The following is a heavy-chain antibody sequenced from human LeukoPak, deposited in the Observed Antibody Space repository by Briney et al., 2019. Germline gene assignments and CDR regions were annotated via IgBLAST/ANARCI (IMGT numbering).Heavy chain of an antibody. CDR3: ARDAYSSGWTFDY. V-gene: IGHV3-33*01. CDR2: IWYDGSNK. CDR1: GFTFSSYG. D-gene: IGHD6-19*01. J-gene: IGHJ4*02. Sequence: GGSLRLSCAASGFTFSSYGMHWVRQAPGKGLEWVAVIWYDGSNKYYADSVKGRFTISRDNSKNTLYLQMNSLRADDTAVYYCARDAYSSGWTFDYWGQGTLVTVSS.